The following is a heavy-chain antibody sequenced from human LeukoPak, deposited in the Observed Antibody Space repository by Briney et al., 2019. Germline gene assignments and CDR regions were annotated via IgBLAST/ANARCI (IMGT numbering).Heavy chain of an antibody. V-gene: IGHV3-23*01. J-gene: IGHJ3*01. CDR1: GFSFSSYA. CDR2: ISGSSGST. CDR3: AKDIVEVPAAIARDAFDV. D-gene: IGHD2-2*01. Sequence: GGSLRLSCAASGFSFSSYAMSWVRQAPGMGLEWVSGISGSSGSTYYADSVNGRFTISRDNSKNTVYLQMNSLRAEDTAVYYCAKDIVEVPAAIARDAFDVWGQGTMVTVSS.